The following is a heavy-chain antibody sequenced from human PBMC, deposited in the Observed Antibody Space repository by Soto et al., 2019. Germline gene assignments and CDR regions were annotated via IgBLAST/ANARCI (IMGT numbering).Heavy chain of an antibody. CDR1: GYTFTSYA. CDR3: ERVYYDSSGYYSFDY. Sequence: GASVKGSFKASGYTFTSYAMHWVRQAPGQRLEWMGWINAGNGNTKYSQKFQGRVTITRDTSASTAYMELSSLRSVDTAVYYCERVYYDSSGYYSFDYWGQGTLVTVSS. CDR2: INAGNGNT. D-gene: IGHD3-22*01. V-gene: IGHV1-3*01. J-gene: IGHJ4*02.